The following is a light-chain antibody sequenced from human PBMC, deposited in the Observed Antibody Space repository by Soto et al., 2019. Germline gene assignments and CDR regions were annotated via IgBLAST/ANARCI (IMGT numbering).Light chain of an antibody. Sequence: DIQMTQSPSTLSASVGDRVTITCRASQSISDWLAWYQQIPGRAPKLLIYDASTLHSGVPSRFSGSGSGTEFILTISSLQPDDSATYYCQEYKRATFGQGTKLQIK. CDR3: QEYKRAT. CDR1: QSISDW. V-gene: IGKV1-5*01. CDR2: DAS. J-gene: IGKJ2*01.